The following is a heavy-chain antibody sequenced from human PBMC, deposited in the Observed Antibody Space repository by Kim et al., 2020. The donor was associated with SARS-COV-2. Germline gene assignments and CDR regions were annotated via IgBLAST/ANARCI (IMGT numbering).Heavy chain of an antibody. J-gene: IGHJ4*02. CDR2: T. D-gene: IGHD2-15*01. V-gene: IGHV3-23*01. CDR3: AKDRGYYFDY. Sequence: TNYADSVKGRFTISGDDSKNTLYLQMNSLSVEDTAVYYCAKDRGYYFDYWGQGTQVTVSS.